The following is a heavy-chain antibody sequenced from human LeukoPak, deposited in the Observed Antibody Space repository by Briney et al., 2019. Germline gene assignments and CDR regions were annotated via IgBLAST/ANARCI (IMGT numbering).Heavy chain of an antibody. Sequence: PSETLSLTCTVSGGSTSSYYWSWIRQPPGKGLEWIGYIYYSGSTNYNPSLKSRVTISVDTSKNQFSLKLSSVTAADTAVYYCARHRGDTAMAFDYWGQGTLVTVSS. CDR2: IYYSGST. CDR1: GGSTSSYY. J-gene: IGHJ4*02. V-gene: IGHV4-59*08. CDR3: ARHRGDTAMAFDY. D-gene: IGHD5-18*01.